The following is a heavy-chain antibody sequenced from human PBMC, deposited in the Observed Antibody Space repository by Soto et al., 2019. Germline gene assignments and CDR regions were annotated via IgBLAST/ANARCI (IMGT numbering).Heavy chain of an antibody. V-gene: IGHV4-34*01. J-gene: IGHJ4*02. CDR3: SLGATGTRIGRFDY. Sequence: SETLSLTCAVYGGSFSGYYWSWIRQPPGKGLERIGEINHSGSTNYNPSLKSRVTISVDTSKNQFSLKLSSVTAADTAVYYCSLGATGTRIGRFDYWCRGTPVTVSS. CDR1: GGSFSGYY. CDR2: INHSGST. D-gene: IGHD3-16*01.